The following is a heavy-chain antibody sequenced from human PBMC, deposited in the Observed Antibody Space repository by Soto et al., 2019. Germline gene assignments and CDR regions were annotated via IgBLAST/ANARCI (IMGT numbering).Heavy chain of an antibody. CDR3: ARQGIDYDFSGYYFDY. D-gene: IGHD3-3*01. Sequence: GESLKISCKGSGYSFTSYWIGWVRQMPGKGLEWMGIIYPGDSDTRYSPSFQGQVTISADKSISTAYLQWSSLKASDTAMYYCARQGIDYDFSGYYFDYWGQGTLVTVSS. CDR2: IYPGDSDT. J-gene: IGHJ4*02. CDR1: GYSFTSYW. V-gene: IGHV5-51*01.